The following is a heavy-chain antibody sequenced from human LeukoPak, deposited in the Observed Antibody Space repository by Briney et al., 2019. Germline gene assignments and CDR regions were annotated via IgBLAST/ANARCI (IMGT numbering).Heavy chain of an antibody. D-gene: IGHD2-2*01. Sequence: ASVKVSCKASGYTFTGYYMHWVRQAPGQGLEWMGWINPNSGGTNYAQKFQGWVTMTRDTSISTAYMELGRLRSDDTAVYYCAREFGYCSSTSCYYGMDVWGQGTTVTVSS. J-gene: IGHJ6*02. CDR1: GYTFTGYY. CDR3: AREFGYCSSTSCYYGMDV. CDR2: INPNSGGT. V-gene: IGHV1-2*04.